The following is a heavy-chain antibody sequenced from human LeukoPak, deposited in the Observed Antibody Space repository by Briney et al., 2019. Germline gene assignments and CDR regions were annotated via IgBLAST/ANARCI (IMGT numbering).Heavy chain of an antibody. CDR2: ISPSGGST. Sequence: ASVKVSCKAFGYTFTSNYMHWVRQAPGQGPEWMGVISPSGGSTTYAQKFQDRLTLTRDMSTSTDYLELSSLRSEDTAVYYCARDNSVRDEAWWFNPWGQGTLVTVSS. V-gene: IGHV1-46*01. CDR3: ARDNSVRDEAWWFNP. J-gene: IGHJ5*02. CDR1: GYTFTSNY. D-gene: IGHD5-24*01.